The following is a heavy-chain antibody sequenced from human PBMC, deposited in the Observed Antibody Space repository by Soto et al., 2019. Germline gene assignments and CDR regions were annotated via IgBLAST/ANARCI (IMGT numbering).Heavy chain of an antibody. CDR2: IYYSWST. CDR3: ASALAYCGGDCYPDRFPFDY. D-gene: IGHD2-21*02. V-gene: IGHV4-30-4*01. J-gene: IGHJ4*02. CDR1: GGSISSGDYY. Sequence: QVQLQESGPGLVKPSQTLSLTCTVSGGSISSGDYYWSWIRQPPGKGLEWIGYIYYSWSTYYNPSLKSRVTISVDTSKNQFSLKLSSVTAADTAVYYCASALAYCGGDCYPDRFPFDYWGQGTLFTVSS.